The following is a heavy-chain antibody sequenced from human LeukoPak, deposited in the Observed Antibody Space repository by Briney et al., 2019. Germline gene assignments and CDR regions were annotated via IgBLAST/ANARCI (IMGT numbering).Heavy chain of an antibody. CDR3: ARRGWIRFAPLYMDV. CDR1: GGSISTYY. D-gene: IGHD5-12*01. V-gene: IGHV4-4*09. J-gene: IGHJ6*03. CDR2: IYTSGIT. Sequence: ETLTLTVTVPGGSISTYYWSWIRQSPGKGLKGIGYIYTSGITNYNPSLKSRVTISLYTSKNQSSLKLSSVTAEDTAVYYWARRGWIRFAPLYMDVWGKGNTVTVSS.